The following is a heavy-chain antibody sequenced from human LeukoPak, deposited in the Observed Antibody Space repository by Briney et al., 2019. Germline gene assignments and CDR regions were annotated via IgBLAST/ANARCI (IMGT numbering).Heavy chain of an antibody. D-gene: IGHD6-13*01. V-gene: IGHV4-31*03. CDR3: ASAAAGSGGNYVDY. CDR1: GGSISSGGYY. Sequence: SETLSLTCTVSGGSISSGGYYWSWIRQHPGKGLEWIGYIYYSGSTYYNPSLKSRVTISVDTSKDQFSLKLSSVTAADTAVYYCASAAAGSGGNYVDYWGQGTLVTVSS. J-gene: IGHJ4*02. CDR2: IYYSGST.